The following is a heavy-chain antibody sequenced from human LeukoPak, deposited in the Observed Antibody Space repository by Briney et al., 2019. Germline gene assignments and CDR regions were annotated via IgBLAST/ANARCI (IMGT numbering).Heavy chain of an antibody. D-gene: IGHD2-15*01. V-gene: IGHV1-69*05. J-gene: IGHJ3*02. Sequence: ASVKVSCKASGGTFSSYAISWVRQAPGQGLEWMGRIIPIFGTANYAQKFQGRVTITTDGSTSTAYMELSSLRSEDTAVYYCFCSGGSCYSKDAFDIWGQGTMVTVSS. CDR2: IIPIFGTA. CDR1: GGTFSSYA. CDR3: FCSGGSCYSKDAFDI.